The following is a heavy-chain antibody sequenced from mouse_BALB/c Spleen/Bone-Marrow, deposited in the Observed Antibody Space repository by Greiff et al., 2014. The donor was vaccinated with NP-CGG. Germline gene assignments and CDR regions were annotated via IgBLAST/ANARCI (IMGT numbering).Heavy chain of an antibody. Sequence: EVQVVESGGGLVQPGGSRKLSCAASGFTFSNFGMHWIRQAPEKGLEWVAYISSGSNTIYYTDTVKGRFTISRDNPKNTLFLQKTRLRYEDAALYGGARGESLPGELDYWGQGTLVTVSA. CDR3: ARGESLPGELDY. D-gene: IGHD6-2*01. V-gene: IGHV5-17*02. CDR2: ISSGSNTI. J-gene: IGHJ3*01. CDR1: GFTFSNFG.